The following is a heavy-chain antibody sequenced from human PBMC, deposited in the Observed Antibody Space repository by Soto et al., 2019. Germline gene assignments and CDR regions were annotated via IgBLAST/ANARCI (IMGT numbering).Heavy chain of an antibody. CDR1: GYTFTSYG. D-gene: IGHD2-2*01. CDR2: ISAYNGNT. V-gene: IGHV1-18*01. J-gene: IGHJ3*02. Sequence: QVQLVQSGAEVKKPGASVKVSCKASGYTFTSYGISWVRQAPGQGLEWMGWISAYNGNTNYAQKLQGRVTMTTDTATSTAYMELRSRRSDDTAVYDCAIVVPADTPWAFDIWGQGTMVTVSS. CDR3: AIVVPADTPWAFDI.